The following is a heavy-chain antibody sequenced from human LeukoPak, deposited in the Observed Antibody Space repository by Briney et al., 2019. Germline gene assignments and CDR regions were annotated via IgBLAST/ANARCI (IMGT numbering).Heavy chain of an antibody. Sequence: GGSLRLSCAASGFTFSNYYTTWIRQAPGKGLEWLSYISSTSSYTNYADSVKGRFTISRDNAKNSLYLQMNSLRAEDTAVYYWVRREGIWGQGTLFTVSS. CDR3: VRREGI. V-gene: IGHV3-11*06. CDR2: ISSTSSYT. CDR1: GFTFSNYY. J-gene: IGHJ3*02.